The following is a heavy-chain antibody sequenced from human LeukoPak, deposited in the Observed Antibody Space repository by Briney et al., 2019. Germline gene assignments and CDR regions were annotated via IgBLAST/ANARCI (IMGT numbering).Heavy chain of an antibody. V-gene: IGHV3-23*01. D-gene: IGHD5-18*01. CDR1: GFTFYNYA. J-gene: IGHJ4*02. CDR3: AKGGYSYGYEYFDY. Sequence: GGSLRLSCAASGFTFYNYAMSWVRQAPGKGLDWVSAISGGGGRTYYADSVKGRFTISRDNAKNSLYLQMNSLRAEDTAVYYCAKGGYSYGYEYFDYWGQGTLVTVSS. CDR2: ISGGGGRT.